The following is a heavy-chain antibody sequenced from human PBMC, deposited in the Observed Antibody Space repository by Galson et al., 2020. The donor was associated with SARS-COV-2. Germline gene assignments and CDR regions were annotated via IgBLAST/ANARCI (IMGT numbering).Heavy chain of an antibody. CDR1: GFTFSSNW. CDR3: ARGIAVVPVAGVDF. V-gene: IGHV3-74*01. J-gene: IGHJ4*02. CDR2: INGEGSST. Sequence: GESLKISCAASGFTFSSNWMHWVRQAPGKGLVWVSRINGEGSSTTYADSVKGRFSISRDNAKNRMYLQMNSLRAEDTAVYYCARGIAVVPVAGVDFWGPGTLVTVSS. D-gene: IGHD2-2*01.